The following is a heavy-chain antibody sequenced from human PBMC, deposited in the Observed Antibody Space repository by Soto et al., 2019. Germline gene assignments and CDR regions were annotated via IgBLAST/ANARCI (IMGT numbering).Heavy chain of an antibody. CDR2: IIPITGPA. Sequence: VQLVQSGAEVKKPGSSVKVSCKASGGTFSSYVISRVRQAPGQGLEWMGGIIPITGPAHYAQKFQGRVTITADESTSTAYMELNSLRSEDTAVFYCAKGGGSSWAMDVWGQGTTVTVSS. J-gene: IGHJ6*02. D-gene: IGHD2-15*01. CDR3: AKGGGSSWAMDV. V-gene: IGHV1-69*12. CDR1: GGTFSSYV.